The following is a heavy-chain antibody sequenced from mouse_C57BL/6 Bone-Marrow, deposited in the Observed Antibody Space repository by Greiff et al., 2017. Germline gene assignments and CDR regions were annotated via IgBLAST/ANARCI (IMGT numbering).Heavy chain of an antibody. V-gene: IGHV14-1*01. J-gene: IGHJ3*01. CDR1: GFNIKDYY. CDR3: TLYDGYSPFAY. D-gene: IGHD2-3*01. CDR2: IDPEDGDT. Sequence: VQLQQSGAELVRPGASVKLSCTASGFNIKDYYMHWVKQRPEQGLEWIGRIDPEDGDTEYAPKFQGKATMTADTSSNTAYLQLSSLTSEDTAVYCCTLYDGYSPFAYWGQGTLVTVSA.